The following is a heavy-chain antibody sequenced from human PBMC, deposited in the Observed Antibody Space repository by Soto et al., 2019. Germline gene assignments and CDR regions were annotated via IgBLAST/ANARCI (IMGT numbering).Heavy chain of an antibody. V-gene: IGHV4-31*03. CDR2: IYYSEIT. CDR3: ARVKYGDPGDTFVY. Sequence: QVRLQESGPGLLRPSQTLSLTCTVSGGSISGGGYYWSWVRQHPGKGLEWLGYIYYSEITFYNPSLKSRLAISLDTSQNQFSLRLTSITAADTAVYYCARVKYGDPGDTFVYWGQGALVTVSS. J-gene: IGHJ4*02. D-gene: IGHD4-17*01. CDR1: GGSISGGGYY.